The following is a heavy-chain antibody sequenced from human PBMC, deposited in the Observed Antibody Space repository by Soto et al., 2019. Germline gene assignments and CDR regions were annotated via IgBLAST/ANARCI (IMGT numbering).Heavy chain of an antibody. J-gene: IGHJ6*02. V-gene: IGHV4-59*08. CDR2: VHHSWGS. D-gene: IGHD3-10*01. Sequence: QVQLQESGPGLVKPSETLSLSCTVSGGSISSYYWSWFRQSPGKRMEWIGYVHHSWGSSYNPSLQSRVAISLEPSKSQSSLKVTSVTATGTAVYYCARQGFGPLHGLVDVWGQGTTVTVSS. CDR1: GGSISSYY. CDR3: ARQGFGPLHGLVDV.